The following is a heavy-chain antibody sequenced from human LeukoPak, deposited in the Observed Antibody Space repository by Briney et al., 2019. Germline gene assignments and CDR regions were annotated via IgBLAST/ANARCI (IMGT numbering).Heavy chain of an antibody. Sequence: SETLSLTCSVSGYSISSGYYWDWIRQPPGKGLEWIGSIYYSGSTYYNPSLKSRVTISVDTSKNQLSLKLSSVTAADTAVYYCAREVGATLYYWGQGTLVTVSS. CDR1: GYSISSGYY. CDR2: IYYSGST. V-gene: IGHV4-38-2*02. J-gene: IGHJ4*02. CDR3: AREVGATLYY. D-gene: IGHD1-26*01.